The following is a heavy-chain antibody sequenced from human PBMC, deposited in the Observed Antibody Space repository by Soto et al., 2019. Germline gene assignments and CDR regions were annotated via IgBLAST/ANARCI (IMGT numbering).Heavy chain of an antibody. CDR3: AKDRSGGIAVAVTYYYYGMDV. CDR1: GVTFSSDA. D-gene: IGHD6-19*01. V-gene: IGHV3-23*01. Sequence: EVQLLESGGGLVQPEGSLRLSCAASGVTFSSDAMSWVRQAPGKGLEWVSANSGSGGSTYYADPVKGRFTISRDNTRNMLNLQMNSLRAEDTAVYYCAKDRSGGIAVAVTYYYYGMDVWGQGTTVTVSS. CDR2: NSGSGGST. J-gene: IGHJ6*02.